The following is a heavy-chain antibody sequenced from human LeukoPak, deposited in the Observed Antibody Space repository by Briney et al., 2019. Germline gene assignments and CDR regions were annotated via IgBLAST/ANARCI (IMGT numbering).Heavy chain of an antibody. CDR3: ARAGAAAGGLFFDY. V-gene: IGHV3-48*04. Sequence: PGGSLRLSCAASGFTFSSYSMNWVRQAPGKGLEWVSYISSSGSTIYYADSVKGRFTISRDNAKNSLYLQMNSLRAEDTAVYYCARAGAAAGGLFFDYWGQGTLVTVSS. J-gene: IGHJ4*02. CDR2: ISSSGSTI. D-gene: IGHD6-13*01. CDR1: GFTFSSYS.